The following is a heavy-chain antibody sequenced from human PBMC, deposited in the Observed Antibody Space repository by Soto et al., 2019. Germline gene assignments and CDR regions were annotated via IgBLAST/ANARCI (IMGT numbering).Heavy chain of an antibody. D-gene: IGHD3-10*01. V-gene: IGHV6-1*01. CDR2: TYYRSKWYN. Sequence: PSQTLSLTCAISGDSVSSNSAAWNWIRQSPSRGLEWLGRTYYRSKWYNDYAVSVKSRITINPDTSKNQFSLQLNSVTPEDTAVYYCARARLLWFGKHIPGGYYYYYGMDVWGQGTTVTVSS. CDR3: ARARLLWFGKHIPGGYYYYYGMDV. J-gene: IGHJ6*02. CDR1: GDSVSSNSAA.